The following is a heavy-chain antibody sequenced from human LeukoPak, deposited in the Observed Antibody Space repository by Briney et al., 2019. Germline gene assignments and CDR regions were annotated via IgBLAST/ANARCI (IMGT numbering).Heavy chain of an antibody. V-gene: IGHV1-8*01. CDR1: GYTFTSYD. Sequence: ASVKVSCKASGYTFTSYDINWVRQATGQGLEWMGWMNPNSGNTGYAQKFQGRVTMTRNTSISTAYMELSSLRSEDTAVYYCARDYSSGWYGHQDYFDYWGQGTLVTVSS. J-gene: IGHJ4*02. D-gene: IGHD6-19*01. CDR2: MNPNSGNT. CDR3: ARDYSSGWYGHQDYFDY.